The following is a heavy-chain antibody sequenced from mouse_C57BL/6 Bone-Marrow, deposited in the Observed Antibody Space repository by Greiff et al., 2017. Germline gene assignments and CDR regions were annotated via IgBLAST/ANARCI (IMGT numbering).Heavy chain of an antibody. Sequence: QVQLQQPGAELVKPGASVKVSCQASGYTFTSYWMHWVKQRPGQGLEWIGRIHPSDSATNYNQKFKGKATLTVENSSSTAYMQLSRLTSEDAAVYYCARGRFDYWGQGTTLTVSS. CDR1: GYTFTSYW. CDR3: ARGRFDY. V-gene: IGHV1-74*01. J-gene: IGHJ2*01. CDR2: IHPSDSAT. D-gene: IGHD3-3*01.